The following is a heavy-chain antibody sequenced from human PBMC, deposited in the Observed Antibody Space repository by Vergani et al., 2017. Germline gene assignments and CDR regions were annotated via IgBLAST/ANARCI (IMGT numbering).Heavy chain of an antibody. D-gene: IGHD1-1*01. CDR3: ARDRERSDFDY. V-gene: IGHV4-34*11. J-gene: IGHJ4*02. CDR2: IYYSGST. Sequence: QVQLQQWGAGLLKPSETLSLTCAVYGGSFSGYYWSWIRQPPGKGLEWIGYIYYSGSTNYNPSLKSRVTISVDTSKNQFSLKLSSVTAADTAVYYCARDRERSDFDYWGQGTLVTVSS. CDR1: GGSFSGYY.